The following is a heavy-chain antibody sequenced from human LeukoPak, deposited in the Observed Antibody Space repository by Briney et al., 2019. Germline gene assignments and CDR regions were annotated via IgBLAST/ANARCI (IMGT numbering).Heavy chain of an antibody. J-gene: IGHJ4*02. Sequence: SETLSLTCAVYGGSFSGYYWSWIRQPPGKGLEWIGEINHSGSTNYNPSLKSRVTISVDTSKNQFSLKLSSVTAADTALYYCAKGASSSGWYYFDYWGQGTLVTVSS. CDR3: AKGASSSGWYYFDY. CDR2: INHSGST. V-gene: IGHV4-34*01. D-gene: IGHD6-19*01. CDR1: GGSFSGYY.